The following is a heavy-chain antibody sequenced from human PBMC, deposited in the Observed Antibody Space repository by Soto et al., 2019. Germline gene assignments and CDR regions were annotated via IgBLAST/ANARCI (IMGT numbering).Heavy chain of an antibody. CDR3: ASTSLTISKAFDI. Sequence: GESLKLSCKGSGYSFTSYWIGWVRQMPGKGLEWMGIIYPGDSDTRYSPSFQGQVTISADKSISTAYLQWSSLKASDTAMYYCASTSLTISKAFDIWGQGTRVTVSS. J-gene: IGHJ3*02. V-gene: IGHV5-51*01. D-gene: IGHD3-9*01. CDR1: GYSFTSYW. CDR2: IYPGDSDT.